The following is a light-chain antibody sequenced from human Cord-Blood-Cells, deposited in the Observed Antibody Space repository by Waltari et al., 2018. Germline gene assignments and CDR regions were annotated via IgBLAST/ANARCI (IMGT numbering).Light chain of an antibody. J-gene: IGLJ3*02. CDR3: SSYTSSSTWV. V-gene: IGLV2-14*04. Sequence: GTSSDVGGYNYVSWYQQHPGKAPKLMIYDVSKRPSGVSNRFSGSKSGNTASLTISGLQAEDEADDYCSSYTSSSTWVFGGGTKLTVL. CDR1: SSDVGGYNY. CDR2: DVS.